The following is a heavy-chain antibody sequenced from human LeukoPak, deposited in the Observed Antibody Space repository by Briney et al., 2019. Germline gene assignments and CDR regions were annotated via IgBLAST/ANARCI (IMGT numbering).Heavy chain of an antibody. CDR3: AREAAVGTGGFDY. D-gene: IGHD6-13*01. J-gene: IGHJ4*02. Sequence: TPSETLSLTCTVSGGSISAYYWSWIRQPPGKGLEWIGYIYNSGSANYDPSLQSRVTILIDTSKKQFSLKVRSVTAADTGVYYCAREAAVGTGGFDYWGQGTLVTVSS. V-gene: IGHV4-59*01. CDR1: GGSISAYY. CDR2: IYNSGSA.